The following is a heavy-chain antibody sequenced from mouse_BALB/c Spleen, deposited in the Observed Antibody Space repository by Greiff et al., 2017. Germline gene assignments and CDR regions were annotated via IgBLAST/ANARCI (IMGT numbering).Heavy chain of an antibody. V-gene: IGHV5-12-1*01. J-gene: IGHJ4*01. CDR1: GFAFSSYD. Sequence: EVKLVESGGSLVKPGGSLKLSCAASGFAFSSYDMSWVRQTPEKRLEWVAYISSGGGSTYYPDTVKGRFTISRDNAKNTLYLQMSSLKSEDTAMYYCARRGGGYYGPYAMDYWGQGTSVTVSS. D-gene: IGHD1-1*01. CDR3: ARRGGGYYGPYAMDY. CDR2: ISSGGGST.